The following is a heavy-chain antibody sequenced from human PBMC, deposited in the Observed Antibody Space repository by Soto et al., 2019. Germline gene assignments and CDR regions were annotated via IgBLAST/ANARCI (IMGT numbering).Heavy chain of an antibody. D-gene: IGHD4-17*01. CDR1: DGSFSGYY. V-gene: IGHV4-34*01. CDR2: INHSGST. J-gene: IGHJ6*02. CDR3: ARGWDDYGDYSNYYYYGMDV. Sequence: SGTLSLTCTVYDGSFSGYYWSWISQPPGKGLEWIGEINHSGSTNYNPSLKSRVTISVDTSKNQFSLKLSSVTAADTAVYYCARGWDDYGDYSNYYYYGMDVCGQGTTVTVS.